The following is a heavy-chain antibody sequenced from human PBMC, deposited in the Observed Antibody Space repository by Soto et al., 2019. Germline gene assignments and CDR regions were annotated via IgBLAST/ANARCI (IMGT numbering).Heavy chain of an antibody. V-gene: IGHV4-31*03. Sequence: KPSETLSLTCTVSGGSISSGGYYWSWIRQHPGKGLEWIGYIYYSGSTYYNPSLKSRVTISVDTSKNQFSLKLSSVTAADTAVYYCARVAAATLRNPYFDYWGQGTLVTVSS. J-gene: IGHJ4*02. CDR3: ARVAAATLRNPYFDY. CDR2: IYYSGST. D-gene: IGHD2-15*01. CDR1: GGSISSGGYY.